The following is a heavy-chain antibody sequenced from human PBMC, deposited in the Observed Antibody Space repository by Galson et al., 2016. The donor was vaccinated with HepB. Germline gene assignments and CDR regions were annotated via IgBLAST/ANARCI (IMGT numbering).Heavy chain of an antibody. D-gene: IGHD7-27*01. J-gene: IGHJ4*02. CDR2: ISYDGSKT. Sequence: SLRLSCAASGFTFSYHGMHWVRQAPGKGLEWVAVISYDGSKTHYADFVKGRFTISRDTSKKTLYLQTNSLRPEDTAIYYCVKVGHYWGDFDYWGQGTLVTVSS. CDR3: VKVGHYWGDFDY. V-gene: IGHV3-30*18. CDR1: GFTFSYHG.